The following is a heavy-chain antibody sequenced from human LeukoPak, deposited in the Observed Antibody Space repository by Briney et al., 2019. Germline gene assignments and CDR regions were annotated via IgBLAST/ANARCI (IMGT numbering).Heavy chain of an antibody. CDR1: GGSISSSSYY. V-gene: IGHV4-39*01. CDR3: ARLEQQLVPDY. D-gene: IGHD6-13*01. CDR2: IYYSGST. Sequence: TSETLSLTCTVSGGSISSSSYYWGWIRQPPGKGLEWIGSIYYSGSTYYSPSLKSRVTISVDTSKNQFSLKLSSVTAADTAVYYCARLEQQLVPDYWGQGTLVTVSS. J-gene: IGHJ4*02.